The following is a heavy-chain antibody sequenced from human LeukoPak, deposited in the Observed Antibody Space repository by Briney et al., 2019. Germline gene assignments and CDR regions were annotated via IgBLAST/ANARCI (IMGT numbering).Heavy chain of an antibody. V-gene: IGHV3-33*01. D-gene: IGHD1-26*01. CDR3: AREASDY. CDR1: GFTFNTYA. J-gene: IGHJ4*02. Sequence: GGSLRLSCAASGFTFNTYAIHWVRQAPGKGLEWVAVIWYDGSNKYYADSVRGRFTISRDNAKNSLYLQMNSLRAEDTAVYYCAREASDYWGQGTLVTVSS. CDR2: IWYDGSNK.